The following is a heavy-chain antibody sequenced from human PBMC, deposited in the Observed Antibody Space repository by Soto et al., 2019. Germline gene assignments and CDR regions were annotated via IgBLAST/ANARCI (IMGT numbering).Heavy chain of an antibody. J-gene: IGHJ6*02. Sequence: EVQLVESGGGLVKPGGSLRLSCAASGFTFSSYSMNWVRQAPGKGLEWVSSISSSSSYIYYADSVKGRFTISRDNAKNSLYLQMNSLRAEDTAVYYCARVVPAALGGYYYYGMDVWDQGTTVTVSS. CDR1: GFTFSSYS. D-gene: IGHD2-2*01. V-gene: IGHV3-21*01. CDR2: ISSSSSYI. CDR3: ARVVPAALGGYYYYGMDV.